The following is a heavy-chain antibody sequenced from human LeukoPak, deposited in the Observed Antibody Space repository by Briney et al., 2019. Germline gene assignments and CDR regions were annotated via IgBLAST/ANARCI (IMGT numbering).Heavy chain of an antibody. V-gene: IGHV4-39*01. CDR3: ARLGPSRYDYYYLDV. Sequence: SETLSLTCTVSGGSISSSSYYWGWIRQPPGKGLEWIGKINYSGNTYYNTSLKSRVSISLETSKNQFSLKVRSVSAADTSVYYCARLGPSRYDYYYLDVWGKGTTVTVSS. CDR2: INYSGNT. D-gene: IGHD3-16*01. J-gene: IGHJ6*03. CDR1: GGSISSSSYY.